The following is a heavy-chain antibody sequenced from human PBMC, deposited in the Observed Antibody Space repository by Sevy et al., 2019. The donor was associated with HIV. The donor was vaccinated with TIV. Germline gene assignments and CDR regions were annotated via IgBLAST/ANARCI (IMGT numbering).Heavy chain of an antibody. D-gene: IGHD2-21*01. CDR3: ARQGGIVDRAFDF. J-gene: IGHJ4*02. V-gene: IGHV4-39*01. CDR2: VYYSGSA. CDR1: GGSVSSSGYY. Sequence: SETLSLTCTVSGGSVSSSGYYWGWIRQPPGKGLEGIGNVYYSGSADSNPSLKSRATISVDTSKNQFSLKVKSVTAADTAVYYCARQGGIVDRAFDFWGQGTLVTVSS.